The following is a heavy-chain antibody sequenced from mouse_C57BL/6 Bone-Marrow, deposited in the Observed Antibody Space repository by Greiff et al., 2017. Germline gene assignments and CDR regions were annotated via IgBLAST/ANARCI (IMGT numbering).Heavy chain of an antibody. CDR2: LWGVGST. Sequence: QVQLKQSGPGLVAPSQSLSITCTVSGFSLTGYGVNWVRQSPGKGLEWLGVLWGVGSTNYNSALNSRLSISKDNSKSQVFLKMNSLQANDTAVYESGRGWGQGTTLTVSS. CDR3: GRG. CDR1: GFSLTGYG. V-gene: IGHV2-6*01. D-gene: IGHD3-1*01. J-gene: IGHJ2*01.